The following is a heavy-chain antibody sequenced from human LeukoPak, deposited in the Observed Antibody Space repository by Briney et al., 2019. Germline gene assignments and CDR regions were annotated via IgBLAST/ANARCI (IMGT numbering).Heavy chain of an antibody. CDR3: ARVLGWSGYFYFDY. J-gene: IGHJ4*02. CDR1: GVSFSGYY. CDR2: INHSGGT. D-gene: IGHD3-3*01. V-gene: IGHV4-34*01. Sequence: SETLSLTCAVYGVSFSGYYWSWIRQPPGKGLEWIGEINHSGGTNYNPSLKSRVTISVDTSKNQFSLKLSSVTAADTAVYYCARVLGWSGYFYFDYWGQGTLVTVSS.